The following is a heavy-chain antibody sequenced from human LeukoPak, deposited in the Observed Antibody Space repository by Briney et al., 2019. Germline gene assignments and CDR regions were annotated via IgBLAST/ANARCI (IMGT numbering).Heavy chain of an antibody. V-gene: IGHV3-48*03. CDR1: GFTFSSYE. D-gene: IGHD3-22*01. CDR3: ARVPPYYYDSSGYSEFHFDY. CDR2: ISSSGSTI. Sequence: HPGGSLRLSCAASGFTFSSYEMNWVRQAPGKGLEWVSYISSSGSTIYYADSVKGRFTISRDNAKNPLYLQMNSLRAEDTAVYYCARVPPYYYDSSGYSEFHFDYWGQGTLVTVSS. J-gene: IGHJ4*02.